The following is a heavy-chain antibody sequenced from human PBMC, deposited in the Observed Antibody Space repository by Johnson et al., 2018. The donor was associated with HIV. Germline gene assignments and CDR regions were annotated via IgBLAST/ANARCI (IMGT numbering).Heavy chain of an antibody. V-gene: IGHV3-66*01. Sequence: VQLVESGGGVVRPGGSLRLSCAASGLSVSYGYMAWVRQAPGKGLEWVSVIYSGGNTYYTDSVKGRFTISRDNSDNTMYLQMNSLRAEDTAVYYCARSYSGNSAFDIWGQGTMVTVSS. CDR2: IYSGGNT. J-gene: IGHJ3*02. D-gene: IGHD1-26*01. CDR3: ARSYSGNSAFDI. CDR1: GLSVSYGY.